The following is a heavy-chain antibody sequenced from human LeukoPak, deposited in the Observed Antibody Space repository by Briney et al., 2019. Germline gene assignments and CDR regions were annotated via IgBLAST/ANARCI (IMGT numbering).Heavy chain of an antibody. CDR1: GFTFSIYA. J-gene: IGHJ4*02. D-gene: IGHD6-19*01. V-gene: IGHV3-64*01. CDR3: VRDRGGSGWYYFDY. CDR2: ISYNGSQT. Sequence: PGGSLRLSCAASGFTFSIYAMPWVRPAAGKGLEHVSGISYNGSQTYYGNSVKGRFTISRDNAKNTLYLQMASLRAEDMAVYYCVRDRGGSGWYYFDYWGQGTQVTVSS.